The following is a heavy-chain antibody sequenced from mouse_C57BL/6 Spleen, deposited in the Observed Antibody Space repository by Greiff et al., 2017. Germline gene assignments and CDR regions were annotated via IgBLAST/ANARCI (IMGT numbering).Heavy chain of an antibody. CDR3: ERGLSYYSKGFDY. CDR1: GYTFTSYW. CDR2: IDPNSGGT. J-gene: IGHJ2*01. Sequence: QVHVKQSGAELVKPGASVKLSCKASGYTFTSYWMHWVKQRPGRGLEWIGRIDPNSGGTKYNEKFKSKATLTVDKPSSTAYMQLSSLTSEYSAVSACERGLSYYSKGFDYWGQGTTLTVSS. D-gene: IGHD2-12*01. V-gene: IGHV1-72*01.